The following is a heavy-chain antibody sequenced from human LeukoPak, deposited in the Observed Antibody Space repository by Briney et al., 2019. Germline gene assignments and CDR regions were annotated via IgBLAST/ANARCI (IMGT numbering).Heavy chain of an antibody. CDR2: IYYSGST. J-gene: IGHJ4*02. V-gene: IGHV4-59*01. CDR1: GGSISSYY. CDR3: ARDLGYYYGSGSYYSI. Sequence: SETLSLTCTVSGGSISSYYWSWIRQPPGKGLEWIGYIYYSGSTNYNPSLKSRVTISVDTSKNQFSLKLSSVTAADTAVYYCARDLGYYYGSGSYYSIWGQGTLVTVSS. D-gene: IGHD3-10*01.